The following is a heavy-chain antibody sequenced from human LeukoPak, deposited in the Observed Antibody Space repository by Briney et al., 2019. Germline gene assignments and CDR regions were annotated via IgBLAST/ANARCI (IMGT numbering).Heavy chain of an antibody. CDR3: ARDLIAARPNWYDP. CDR2: ISAYNGNT. Sequence: ASVKVSCKASGYTFTTYGISWVRQAPGQGLEWMGWISAYNGNTNYAQKLQGRVTMTTDTSTSTAYMELRSLRPDDTAVYYCARDLIAARPNWYDPWGQGTLVTVSS. J-gene: IGHJ5*02. D-gene: IGHD6-6*01. CDR1: GYTFTTYG. V-gene: IGHV1-18*01.